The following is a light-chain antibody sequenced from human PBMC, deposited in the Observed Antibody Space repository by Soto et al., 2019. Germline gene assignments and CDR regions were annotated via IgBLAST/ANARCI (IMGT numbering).Light chain of an antibody. CDR3: QQSHTYPLS. V-gene: IGKV1D-16*01. CDR1: QGIGSW. Sequence: DIQMTQSPSSLSASVGDRVSITCRASQGIGSWVAWYQQKPGKGPKSLIFAASSLESGVSSRFSASGSGTDFTLTIDSLHPEDSATYYYQQSHTYPLSFGGGTKVEIK. J-gene: IGKJ4*01. CDR2: AAS.